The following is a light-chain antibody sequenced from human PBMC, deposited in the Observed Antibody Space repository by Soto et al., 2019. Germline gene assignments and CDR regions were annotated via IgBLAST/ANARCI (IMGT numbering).Light chain of an antibody. V-gene: IGKV2-28*01. CDR2: LGS. CDR3: MQALQRLT. J-gene: IGKJ4*01. CDR1: QSLLHSNGYNY. Sequence: DIVMTQSPLSLPVTPGEPASISCRSSQSLLHSNGYNYLDWYLQKPGQSPQLLIYLGSNRASGVPDRFSGSGSGTDCTLKISRVEAEDVGVYYFMQALQRLTFGGGTKVEIK.